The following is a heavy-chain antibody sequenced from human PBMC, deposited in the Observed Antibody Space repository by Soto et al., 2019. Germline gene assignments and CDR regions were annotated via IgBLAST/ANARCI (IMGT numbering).Heavy chain of an antibody. Sequence: GGSLRLSCAASGFTFSSYIMNWVRQAPGKGLEWVSYISSSSTIYYADSVKGRFTISRDNAKNTLYLQMNSLRAEDTAVYYCARDHVVSRNWFDPWGQGTLVTVSP. D-gene: IGHD2-21*01. J-gene: IGHJ5*02. CDR1: GFTFSSYI. V-gene: IGHV3-48*04. CDR2: ISSSSTI. CDR3: ARDHVVSRNWFDP.